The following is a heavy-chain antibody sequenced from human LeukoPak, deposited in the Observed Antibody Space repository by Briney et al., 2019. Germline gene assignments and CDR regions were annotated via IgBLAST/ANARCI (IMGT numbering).Heavy chain of an antibody. CDR1: GYTFTSYG. J-gene: IGHJ6*03. CDR2: ISAYNGNT. CDR3: ARDAPIPRITMVRGVIRHMDV. Sequence: GASVKVSCKASGYTFTSYGISWVRQAPGQGPEWMGWISAYNGNTNYAQKLQGRVTMTTDTSTSTAYMELRSLRSDDTAVYYCARDAPIPRITMVRGVIRHMDVWGKGTTVTISS. V-gene: IGHV1-18*01. D-gene: IGHD3-10*01.